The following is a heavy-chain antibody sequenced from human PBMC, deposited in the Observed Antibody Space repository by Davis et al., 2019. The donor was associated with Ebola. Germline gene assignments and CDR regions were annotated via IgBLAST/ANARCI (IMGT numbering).Heavy chain of an antibody. J-gene: IGHJ3*02. CDR3: AKVDHSTDI. CDR1: GFTFSSYG. CDR2: ISYDGSNK. Sequence: PGGSLRLSCAASGFTFSSYGMHWVRQAPGKGLEWVAVISYDGSNKYYADSVKGRFTISRDNSKNTLYLQMNSLRAEDTAVYYCAKVDHSTDIWGQGTMVTVSS. D-gene: IGHD4-11*01. V-gene: IGHV3-30*18.